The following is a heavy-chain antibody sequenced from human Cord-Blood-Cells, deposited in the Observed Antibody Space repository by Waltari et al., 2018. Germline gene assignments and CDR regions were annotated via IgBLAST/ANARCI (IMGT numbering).Heavy chain of an antibody. Sequence: QLQLQESGSGLVKPSQTLSLTCAVSGGSISSGGYSWRWIRQPPGKGLEWIGYIYHSGSTYYNPSLKSRVTISVDRSKNQFSLKLSSVTAADTAVYYCARGGVVYAYNWFDPWGQGTLVTVSS. V-gene: IGHV4-30-2*01. CDR1: GGSISSGGYS. D-gene: IGHD2-8*02. CDR3: ARGGVVYAYNWFDP. CDR2: IYHSGST. J-gene: IGHJ5*02.